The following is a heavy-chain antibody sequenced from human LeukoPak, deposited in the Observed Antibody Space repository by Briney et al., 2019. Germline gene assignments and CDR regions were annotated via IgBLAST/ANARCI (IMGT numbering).Heavy chain of an antibody. D-gene: IGHD2-15*01. CDR1: GFTFSSYW. Sequence: GGSLRLSCAAPGFTFSSYWMSWVRQAPGKGLEWVANIKQDGSEKYYVDSVKGRFTISRDNAKNSLYLQMNSLRAEDTAVYYCARVIVVVVAAIGYFDYWGQGTLVTVSS. CDR2: IKQDGSEK. CDR3: ARVIVVVVAAIGYFDY. V-gene: IGHV3-7*03. J-gene: IGHJ4*02.